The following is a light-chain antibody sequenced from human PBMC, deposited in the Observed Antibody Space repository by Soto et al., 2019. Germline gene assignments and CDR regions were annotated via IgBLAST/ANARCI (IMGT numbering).Light chain of an antibody. Sequence: EIVVTQSPATLSVSPGERVTLSCRASQSVSSSLAWYQQRPGQAPRLLIYDTSTRAADIAARFSGSGSGTEFTLTISSLQSEDSAVYYCQQYVHWPPGAFGQGTTVEIK. CDR1: QSVSSS. V-gene: IGKV3-15*01. J-gene: IGKJ1*01. CDR2: DTS. CDR3: QQYVHWPPGA.